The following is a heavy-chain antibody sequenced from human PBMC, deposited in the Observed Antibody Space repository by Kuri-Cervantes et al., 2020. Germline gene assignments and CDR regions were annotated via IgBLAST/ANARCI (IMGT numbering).Heavy chain of an antibody. CDR1: GFTFNNYA. V-gene: IGHV3-23*01. CDR2: ISGSGGRT. Sequence: GGSLRLSCAASGFTFNNYAMSGFRQAPGQGLEWVSAISGSGGRTYYADSVKGRFTISRDNARNSLYLQMNSLRADDTAVYYCAGERLGRLRYFDWPQRGGMEVWGQGTTVTVSS. D-gene: IGHD3-9*01. J-gene: IGHJ6*02. CDR3: AGERLGRLRYFDWPQRGGMEV.